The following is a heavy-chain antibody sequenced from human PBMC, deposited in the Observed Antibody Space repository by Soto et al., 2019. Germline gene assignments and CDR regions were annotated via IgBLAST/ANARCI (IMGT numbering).Heavy chain of an antibody. Sequence: SETLSLTCTVPGGSIISGYWSWIRQPPGKGLEWIGYISYSGNTNYNPSLKSRVTMSVDTPKNQFSLRLSSVTTADTAVYYCAGLRGYAGSPIDYWGQGTLVTVSS. CDR1: GGSIISGY. V-gene: IGHV4-59*01. J-gene: IGHJ4*02. D-gene: IGHD2-15*01. CDR2: ISYSGNT. CDR3: AGLRGYAGSPIDY.